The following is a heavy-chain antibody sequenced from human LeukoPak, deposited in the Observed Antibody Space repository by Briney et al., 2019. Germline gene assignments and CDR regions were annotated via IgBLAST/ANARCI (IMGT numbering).Heavy chain of an antibody. V-gene: IGHV4-34*01. D-gene: IGHD6-19*01. Sequence: SETLSLTCAVYGGSFSGYYWSWIRQPPGKGLEWIGEINHSGSTNYNPSLKSRVTISVDTSKNQFSLKLSSVTAADTAVYYCARDPAVGIAVAGTDYWGQGTLVTVSS. CDR3: ARDPAVGIAVAGTDY. J-gene: IGHJ4*02. CDR2: INHSGST. CDR1: GGSFSGYY.